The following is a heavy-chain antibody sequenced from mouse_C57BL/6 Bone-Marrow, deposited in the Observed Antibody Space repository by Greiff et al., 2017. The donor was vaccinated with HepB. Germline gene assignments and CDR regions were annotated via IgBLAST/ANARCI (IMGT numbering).Heavy chain of an antibody. Sequence: VQLQQSGPVLVKPGASVKMSCKASGYTFTDYYMNWVKQSHGKSLEWIGVINPYNGGTSYNQKFKGKATLTVDKSSSTAYMELNSLTSEDSAVYYCASPDGRYAMDYWGQGTSVTVSS. D-gene: IGHD2-3*01. CDR3: ASPDGRYAMDY. V-gene: IGHV1-19*01. CDR2: INPYNGGT. J-gene: IGHJ4*01. CDR1: GYTFTDYY.